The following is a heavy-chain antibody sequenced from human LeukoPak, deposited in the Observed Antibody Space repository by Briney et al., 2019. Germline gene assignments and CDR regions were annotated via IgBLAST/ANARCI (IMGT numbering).Heavy chain of an antibody. Sequence: GASVKVSCKASGYTFTSYGISWVRQAPGQGLEWMGWISAYNGNTNYAQKLQGRVTMTTDTSTSTAYMELRSLRSDDTAVYHCARGSYCSSTSCPLDYWGQGTLVTVSS. CDR2: ISAYNGNT. D-gene: IGHD2-2*01. CDR3: ARGSYCSSTSCPLDY. CDR1: GYTFTSYG. J-gene: IGHJ4*02. V-gene: IGHV1-18*01.